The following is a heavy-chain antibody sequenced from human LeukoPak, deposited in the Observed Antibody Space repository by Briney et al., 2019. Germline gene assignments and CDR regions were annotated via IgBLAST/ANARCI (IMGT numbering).Heavy chain of an antibody. D-gene: IGHD6-6*01. V-gene: IGHV1-69*05. CDR3: ASATSIAARTLSYYYMDV. Sequence: ASVKVSCKASGGTFSSYAISWVRQAPGQGLEWMGGIIPIFGTANYAQKFQGRVTITTDESTSTAYMGLSSLRSEDTAVYYCASATSIAARTLSYYYMDVWGKGTTVTVSS. J-gene: IGHJ6*03. CDR2: IIPIFGTA. CDR1: GGTFSSYA.